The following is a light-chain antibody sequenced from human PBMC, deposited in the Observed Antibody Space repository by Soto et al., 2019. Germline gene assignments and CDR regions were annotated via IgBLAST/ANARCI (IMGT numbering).Light chain of an antibody. CDR2: EVS. J-gene: IGLJ7*01. Sequence: QSVLTQPPSASGSPGQSVVISCTGTSSDVGAYDYVSWYQQHPGKVPKLMIYEVSNRPSGVSNRFSGSKSGNTASLTISGLQAEDEADYYCSSYTSSSTWVFGGGTQLTVL. V-gene: IGLV2-14*01. CDR3: SSYTSSSTWV. CDR1: SSDVGAYDY.